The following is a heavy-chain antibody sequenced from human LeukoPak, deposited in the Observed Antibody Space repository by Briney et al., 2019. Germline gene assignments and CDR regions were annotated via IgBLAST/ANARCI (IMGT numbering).Heavy chain of an antibody. D-gene: IGHD1-26*01. Sequence: GRSLRLSCAASGFTFSNAWMNWVRQAQGKVLEWVGRTKTKTEDRATNDSAPVKARFTIARDDSKTPRYLHMTGLKTEDTATYYCTTYVGATAYWGQGTLVTVSS. CDR3: TTYVGATAY. CDR2: TKTKTEDRAT. V-gene: IGHV3-15*01. CDR1: GFTFSNAW. J-gene: IGHJ4*02.